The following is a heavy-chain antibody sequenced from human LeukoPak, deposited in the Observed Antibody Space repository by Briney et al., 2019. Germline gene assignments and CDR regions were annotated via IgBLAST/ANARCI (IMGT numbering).Heavy chain of an antibody. CDR3: ARVRTYSYGSGSYYWDYYFDY. D-gene: IGHD3-10*01. J-gene: IGHJ4*02. CDR1: GYTFTTYP. V-gene: IGHV1-18*01. CDR2: INPDNGNT. Sequence: ASVKVSCKAAGYTFTTYPITWVRQAPGQGLEWMRWINPDNGNTIYAQKVQGRLTMTTDTSTTTAYMELRSLRSDDTAVYYCARVRTYSYGSGSYYWDYYFDYWGLGTLVTVSS.